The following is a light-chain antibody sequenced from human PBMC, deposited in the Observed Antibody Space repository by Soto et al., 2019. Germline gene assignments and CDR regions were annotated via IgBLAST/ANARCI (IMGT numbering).Light chain of an antibody. CDR3: QHSYRSPYT. V-gene: IGKV1-39*01. CDR2: GAS. CDR1: QSINIY. Sequence: IQMTQSPSSLSASVGDSVTVTCRASQSINIYLNWYQQKPGKAPTLLIYGASSLQSGVPSRFTGSGSRTDLTLTISSLQPEDFATYYCQHSYRSPYTFGQGTKLEIK. J-gene: IGKJ2*01.